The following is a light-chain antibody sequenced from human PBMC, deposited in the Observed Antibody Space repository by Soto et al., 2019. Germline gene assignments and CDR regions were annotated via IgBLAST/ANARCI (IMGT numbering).Light chain of an antibody. CDR2: AAS. V-gene: IGKV1-8*01. CDR1: QGISSY. Sequence: AIRMTQSPSSLSASTGDRVTITCRASQGISSYLAWYQQKPGKAPKLLIYAASTLQSGVPSRFSGSGSGTDFTLTISCLQPEDFATYYCQQYYSYPLLTFGGGTKVEIK. J-gene: IGKJ4*01. CDR3: QQYYSYPLLT.